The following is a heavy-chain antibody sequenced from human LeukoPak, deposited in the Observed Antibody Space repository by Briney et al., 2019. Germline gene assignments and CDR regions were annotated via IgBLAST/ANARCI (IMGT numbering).Heavy chain of an antibody. V-gene: IGHV3-73*01. Sequence: GGSPRLSCATSGFIFSGSDIHWVRQASGRGLEWVGRIRTKLRNYATAYAASVKGRFTISRDDSGDTAYLQMNSLKTEDTAVYYCTTYISGHYWGQGTLVTVSS. CDR3: TTYISGHY. CDR2: IRTKLRNYAT. D-gene: IGHD1-20*01. J-gene: IGHJ4*02. CDR1: GFIFSGSD.